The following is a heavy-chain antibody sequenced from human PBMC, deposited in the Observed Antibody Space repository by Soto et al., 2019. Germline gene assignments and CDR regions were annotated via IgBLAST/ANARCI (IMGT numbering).Heavy chain of an antibody. D-gene: IGHD3-22*01. CDR3: ARCSSNESRE. Sequence: GASVKFSCKASGYTFTCYYMHWVRQPPGQGLEWLGWINPNSGGTNYAQKFQGRVTMTRDTSISTAYMELSRLRSDDTAVYYCARCSSNESREWAQGTLVTVSS. CDR2: INPNSGGT. J-gene: IGHJ4*02. CDR1: GYTFTCYY. V-gene: IGHV1-2*02.